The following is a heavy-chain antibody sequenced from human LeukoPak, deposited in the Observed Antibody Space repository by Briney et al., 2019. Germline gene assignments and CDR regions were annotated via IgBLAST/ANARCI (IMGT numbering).Heavy chain of an antibody. Sequence: GGSLRLSCAASGFTFSSYAMSWVRQAPGKGLEWVSAISGSSGSTYYADSVKGRFTISRDNSKNTLYLQMSSLRAEDSAVHYCAKPVPYTSPLGTFDYWGQGTLVTVSS. J-gene: IGHJ4*02. CDR1: GFTFSSYA. D-gene: IGHD3-16*01. CDR2: ISGSSGST. CDR3: AKPVPYTSPLGTFDY. V-gene: IGHV3-23*01.